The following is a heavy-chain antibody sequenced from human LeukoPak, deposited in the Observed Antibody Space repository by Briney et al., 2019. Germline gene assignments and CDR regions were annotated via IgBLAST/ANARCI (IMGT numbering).Heavy chain of an antibody. CDR3: ARGRNYYDSSRYYYEGDVFDI. CDR1: GYTFTSYD. J-gene: IGHJ3*02. V-gene: IGHV1-8*02. Sequence: ASVKVSCKASGYTFTSYDINWVRQATGQGLEWMGWMNPNSGNTGYAQKFQGRVTMTRDTSTSTVYMELSSLRSEDTAVYYCARGRNYYDSSRYYYEGDVFDIWGQGTMVTVSS. D-gene: IGHD3-22*01. CDR2: MNPNSGNT.